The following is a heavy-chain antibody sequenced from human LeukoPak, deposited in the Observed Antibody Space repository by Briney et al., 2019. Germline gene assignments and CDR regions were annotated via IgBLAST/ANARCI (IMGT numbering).Heavy chain of an antibody. CDR3: ARDKDWNFD. Sequence: KPSETLSLTCTVSGGSISSGNYYWSWIRQPAGKGLEWIGRIYTSGSTNYNPSLKSRVTISVDTSKNQFSLKLNTVTAADTAVYYCARDKDWNFDWGQGTLVTVSS. CDR2: IYTSGST. CDR1: GGSISSGNYY. D-gene: IGHD1-7*01. J-gene: IGHJ4*02. V-gene: IGHV4-61*02.